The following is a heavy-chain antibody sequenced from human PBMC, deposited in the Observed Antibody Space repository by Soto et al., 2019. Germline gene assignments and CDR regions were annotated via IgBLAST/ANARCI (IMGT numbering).Heavy chain of an antibody. D-gene: IGHD3-22*01. V-gene: IGHV1-2*06. CDR2: INPKRGDT. J-gene: IGHJ6*02. CDR3: ARDWYYYDSSGYSKPVWYYYYGMDV. CDR1: GYTFTDYY. Sequence: QVQLVQSGAEVKKPGASVGVSCKASGYTFTDYYIHWVRQAPGQGLEWMGRINPKRGDTSFSPKFQGRVTMTRDTSISTAYMQLSSLRSDDTAVYYCARDWYYYDSSGYSKPVWYYYYGMDVWGQGTTVTVSS.